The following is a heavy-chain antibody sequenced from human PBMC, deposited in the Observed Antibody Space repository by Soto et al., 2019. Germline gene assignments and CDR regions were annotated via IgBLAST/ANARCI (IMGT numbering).Heavy chain of an antibody. CDR3: ARYVLPLDAFDI. Sequence: SGTLYLTCTSSGGSISSSYWSWIRQPPGKGLEWIGYIYYSGSTNYSPSLKSRVTISVDTSKNQFSLKLSSVTAADTAVYYCARYVLPLDAFDIWGQGTMVTVSS. CDR1: GGSISSSY. J-gene: IGHJ3*02. V-gene: IGHV4-59*01. D-gene: IGHD3-16*01. CDR2: IYYSGST.